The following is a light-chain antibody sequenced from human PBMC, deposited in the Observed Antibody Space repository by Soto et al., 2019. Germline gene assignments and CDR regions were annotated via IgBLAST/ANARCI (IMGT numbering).Light chain of an antibody. CDR1: SSNIGSNT. V-gene: IGLV1-44*01. J-gene: IGLJ2*01. CDR3: AVWDDSLNGVV. CDR2: SNN. Sequence: QSVLTQPPSASETPGQRVTISCSGSSSNIGSNTVNWYQQLPGTAPKLFIYSNNQRPSGVPDRFSGSKSGTSASLAISGLQSEDEADYYCAVWDDSLNGVVFGGGTKLTVL.